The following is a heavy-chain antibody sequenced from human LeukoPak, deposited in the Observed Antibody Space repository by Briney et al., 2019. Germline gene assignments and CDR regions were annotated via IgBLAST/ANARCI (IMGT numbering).Heavy chain of an antibody. V-gene: IGHV3-15*01. Sequence: SCKASGYTFTSYYMHWVRQAPGKGLEWVGRIKSKNVGGTTDYAAPVKGRFTISRDDSKNTVYLQMNSLKIEDTAVYYCTSHAAFDPWGQGTLVTVSS. CDR2: IKSKNVGGTT. J-gene: IGHJ5*02. CDR3: TSHAAFDP. CDR1: GYTFTSYY.